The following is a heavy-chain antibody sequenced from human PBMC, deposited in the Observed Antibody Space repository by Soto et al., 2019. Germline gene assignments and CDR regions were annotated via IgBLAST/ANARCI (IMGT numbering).Heavy chain of an antibody. CDR1: GGSITSGGYC. V-gene: IGHV4-31*03. CDR2: IYYSGSS. J-gene: IGHJ4*02. CDR3: ARDGDYFGSGSPPLLSK. Sequence: QVQLQESGPGLVKPSQTLSLTCTVSGGSITSGGYCWTWIRQHPVKGREWMGHIYYSGSSSYNPSLKSRPTISIDTSKNQFSLKLTSVTAADMTVYYCARDGDYFGSGSPPLLSKWGQGTLVTVSS. D-gene: IGHD3-10*01.